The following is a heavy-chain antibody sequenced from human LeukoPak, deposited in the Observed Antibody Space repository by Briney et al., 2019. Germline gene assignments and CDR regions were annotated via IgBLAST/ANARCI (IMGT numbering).Heavy chain of an antibody. Sequence: GRSLRLSCAASGFTFSSYGMHWVRQAPGKGLEWVAVISYDGSNKYYADSVKGRFTISRDNSKNTLYLQMNSLRAEDTAVYYCAKDRAVVGALYYYGMDVWGQGTTVTVSS. D-gene: IGHD1-26*01. CDR2: ISYDGSNK. CDR1: GFTFSSYG. CDR3: AKDRAVVGALYYYGMDV. V-gene: IGHV3-30*18. J-gene: IGHJ6*02.